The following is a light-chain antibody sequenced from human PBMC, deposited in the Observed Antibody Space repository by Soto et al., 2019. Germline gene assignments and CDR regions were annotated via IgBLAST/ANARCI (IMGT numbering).Light chain of an antibody. CDR3: QQYNDWPRGYT. CDR2: GAS. CDR1: QSVSSN. V-gene: IGKV3-15*01. Sequence: EIVMTQSPATLSVSPGERATLSCRASQSVSSNLAWYQQKPGQAPRLLFYGASTRATGIPVRFSASGDGTEFTLTISSLQYEDFAVYYCQQYNDWPRGYTFGQGTKVEIK. J-gene: IGKJ2*01.